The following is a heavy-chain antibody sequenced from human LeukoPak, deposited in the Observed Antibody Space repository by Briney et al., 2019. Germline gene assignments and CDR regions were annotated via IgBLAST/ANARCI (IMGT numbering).Heavy chain of an antibody. J-gene: IGHJ3*02. CDR1: GGSISSYY. CDR2: IYTSEST. D-gene: IGHD4-17*01. V-gene: IGHV4-4*07. Sequence: SQSLSLTFSVAGGSISSYYWSWSRPPAGKRREWSGRIYTSESTNYTPSLNSRVTMSIDTSKNQFSLTLSSVPAADPAVYYSAGVPHDYGDYEAFDIWGPGTMGTVSS. CDR3: AGVPHDYGDYEAFDI.